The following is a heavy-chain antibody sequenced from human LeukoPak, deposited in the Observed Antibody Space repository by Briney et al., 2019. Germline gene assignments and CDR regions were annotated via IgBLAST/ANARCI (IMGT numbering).Heavy chain of an antibody. Sequence: PGGSLRLSCAASGFTFSIYSMNWGRQAPGKGLEWVSYITINSGTIYNTDSVKGRFTISRDNAKNSLYLQMNSLRAEDTAVYYCARVARGHDIGRGYFDYWGQGTLVTVSS. CDR1: GFTFSIYS. D-gene: IGHD2-21*01. J-gene: IGHJ4*02. CDR3: ARVARGHDIGRGYFDY. CDR2: ITINSGTI. V-gene: IGHV3-48*01.